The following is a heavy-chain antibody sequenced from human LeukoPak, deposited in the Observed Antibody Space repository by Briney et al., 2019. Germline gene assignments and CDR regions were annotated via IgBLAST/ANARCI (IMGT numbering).Heavy chain of an antibody. J-gene: IGHJ6*03. CDR3: ARVGSGWPYYYYMDV. CDR2: INTNTGNP. Sequence: ASVKVSCKASGYTFTSYAMNWVRQAPGQGLEWIGWINTNTGNPTYAQGFTGRFVFSLDTSVSTAYLQISSLKAEDTAVYYCARVGSGWPYYYYMDVWGKGTTVTVSS. V-gene: IGHV7-4-1*02. D-gene: IGHD6-19*01. CDR1: GYTFTSYA.